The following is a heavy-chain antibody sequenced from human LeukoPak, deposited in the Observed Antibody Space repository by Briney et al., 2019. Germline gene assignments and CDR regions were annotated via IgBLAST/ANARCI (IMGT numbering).Heavy chain of an antibody. CDR3: ARGDPYVRGYYFDY. V-gene: IGHV4-34*01. D-gene: IGHD3-10*02. CDR1: GGSFSGYY. CDR2: INHSGST. Sequence: SETLSLTCAVYGGSFSGYYWSWIRQPPGKGLEWIGEINHSGSTNCNPSLKSRVTISVDTSKNQFSLKLSSVTAADTAVYYCARGDPYVRGYYFDYWGQGTLVTVSS. J-gene: IGHJ4*02.